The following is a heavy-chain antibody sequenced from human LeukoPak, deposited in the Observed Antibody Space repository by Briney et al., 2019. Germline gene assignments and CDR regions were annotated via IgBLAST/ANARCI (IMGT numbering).Heavy chain of an antibody. J-gene: IGHJ6*03. V-gene: IGHV1-18*01. Sequence: ASVKVSCKAAGYTFTSYGISWVRQAPGQGLEWMGWISAYNGNTNYAQKLQGRVTMTTDTSTSTAYMELRSLRSDDTAVYYCARDGRSSPYYYYMDVWGKGTTVTVSS. CDR3: ARDGRSSPYYYYMDV. D-gene: IGHD6-19*01. CDR1: GYTFTSYG. CDR2: ISAYNGNT.